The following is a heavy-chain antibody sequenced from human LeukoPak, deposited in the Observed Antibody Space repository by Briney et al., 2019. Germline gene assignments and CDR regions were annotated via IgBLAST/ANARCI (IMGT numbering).Heavy chain of an antibody. CDR3: ARGGGSSWYETGKFDY. CDR1: GYTFTSHY. CDR2: INPSGGST. Sequence: VASVTVSCKASGYTFTSHYVHWVRQAPGQGLEWMGIINPSGGSTSFAQKFQGRVTMTKDTSTSTVYMEVNSLRSEDTAVYYCARGGGSSWYETGKFDYWGQGTLVTVSS. J-gene: IGHJ4*02. V-gene: IGHV1-46*01. D-gene: IGHD6-13*01.